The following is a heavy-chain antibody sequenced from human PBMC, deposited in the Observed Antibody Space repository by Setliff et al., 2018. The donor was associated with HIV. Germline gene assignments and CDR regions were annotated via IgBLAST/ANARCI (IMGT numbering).Heavy chain of an antibody. Sequence: SETLSLTCTVSGGSIRNYYWNWIRQPPGKGLEWIGYIHYTGSTNYDPSLQSRVTISLDTSKDQFSLTLSSVTAADTAFYYCARSDNFYSGSAGGNNGGLDCFDIWGQGTMVT. CDR3: ARSDNFYSGSAGGNNGGLDCFDI. J-gene: IGHJ3*02. V-gene: IGHV4-59*01. D-gene: IGHD3-10*01. CDR2: IHYTGST. CDR1: GGSIRNYY.